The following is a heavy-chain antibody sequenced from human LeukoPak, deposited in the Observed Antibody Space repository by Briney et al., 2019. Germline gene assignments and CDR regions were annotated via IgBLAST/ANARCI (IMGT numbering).Heavy chain of an antibody. Sequence: ASVKVSCKASGYTFTSYYMHWVRQAPGQGLEWMGIINPSGGSTSYAQKFQGRVTVTRDTSTSTVYMELSSLRSEDTAVYYCARDPSKGTMVRGENWFDPWGQGTLVTVSS. CDR3: ARDPSKGTMVRGENWFDP. D-gene: IGHD3-10*01. V-gene: IGHV1-46*01. CDR1: GYTFTSYY. CDR2: INPSGGST. J-gene: IGHJ5*02.